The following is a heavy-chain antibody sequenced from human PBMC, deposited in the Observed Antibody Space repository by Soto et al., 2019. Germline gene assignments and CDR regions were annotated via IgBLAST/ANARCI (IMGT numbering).Heavy chain of an antibody. J-gene: IGHJ4*02. D-gene: IGHD3-3*01. CDR3: AKDSPYYDFWSGYYGLPFDY. Sequence: EVQLLESGGGLVQPGGSLRLSCAASGFTFSSYAMSWVRQAPGKGLEWVSAISGSGGSTYYADSVKGRFTISRDNSKNTLYLQMNSLRAEDTAVYYCAKDSPYYDFWSGYYGLPFDYWGQGTLVTVSS. CDR2: ISGSGGST. V-gene: IGHV3-23*01. CDR1: GFTFSSYA.